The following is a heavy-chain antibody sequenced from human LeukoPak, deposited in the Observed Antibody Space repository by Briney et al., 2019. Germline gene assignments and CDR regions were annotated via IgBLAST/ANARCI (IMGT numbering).Heavy chain of an antibody. J-gene: IGHJ4*02. CDR1: GFTFSSYG. D-gene: IGHD3-3*01. Sequence: TGGSLRLSCAASGFTFSSYGMHWVRQAPGKGLEWVAVISYDGSNKYYADSVKGRFTISRDNSKNTLYLQMNSLRAEDTAVYYCAKDYRPHDFWSGLVDYWGQGTLVTVSS. CDR2: ISYDGSNK. V-gene: IGHV3-30*18. CDR3: AKDYRPHDFWSGLVDY.